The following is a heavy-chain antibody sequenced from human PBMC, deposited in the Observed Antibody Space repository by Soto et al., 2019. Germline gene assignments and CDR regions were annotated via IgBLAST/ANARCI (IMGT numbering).Heavy chain of an antibody. Sequence: WASVKVSCXASGYTFTSYGISWVRQAPGQGLEWMGWISAYNGNTNYAQKLQGRVTMTTDTSTSTAYMELRSLRSDDTAVYYCARDAPKTNDNYYYGMDVWGQGTTVTVSS. CDR3: ARDAPKTNDNYYYGMDV. D-gene: IGHD1-1*01. CDR2: ISAYNGNT. CDR1: GYTFTSYG. J-gene: IGHJ6*02. V-gene: IGHV1-18*01.